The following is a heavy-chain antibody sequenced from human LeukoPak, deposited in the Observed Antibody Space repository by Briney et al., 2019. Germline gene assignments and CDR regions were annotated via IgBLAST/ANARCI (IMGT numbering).Heavy chain of an antibody. CDR1: GFTFSSYG. D-gene: IGHD2-21*02. V-gene: IGHV3-21*01. CDR3: ARAGYCGGDCRWFDP. CDR2: ISGSSTDK. Sequence: SGGSLRLSCAASGFTFSSYGMHWVRQAPGKGLEWVSSISGSSTDKYYAESVKGRFTISRDNAKNSLYLQMNSLRVEDTALYYCARAGYCGGDCRWFDPWGQGTLVTVSS. J-gene: IGHJ5*02.